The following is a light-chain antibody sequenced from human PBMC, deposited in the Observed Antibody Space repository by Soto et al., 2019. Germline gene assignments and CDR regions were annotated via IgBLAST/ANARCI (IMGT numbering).Light chain of an antibody. Sequence: IVLTQSPGTLSLSPGERATLSCRASQSFSATYLAWYQQKPGQAPRLLIYGASSRATGIPDRFSGSGSGTDFTLTISRLEPEDFAVYYCQQYGSSRTFGLGTKVEIK. CDR1: QSFSATY. J-gene: IGKJ1*01. CDR3: QQYGSSRT. V-gene: IGKV3-20*01. CDR2: GAS.